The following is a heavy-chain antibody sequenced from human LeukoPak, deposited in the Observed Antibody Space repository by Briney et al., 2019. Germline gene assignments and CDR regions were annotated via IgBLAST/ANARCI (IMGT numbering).Heavy chain of an antibody. CDR2: IIPIFGTA. V-gene: IGHV1-69*05. CDR1: GGTFSSYA. CDR3: ARGRSIAAAGNYFDY. D-gene: IGHD6-13*01. J-gene: IGHJ4*02. Sequence: GASVKVPCKASGGTFSSYAISWVRQAPGQGLEWMGGIIPIFGTANYAQKFQGRVTITTDESTSTAYMELSSLRSEDTAVYYCARGRSIAAAGNYFDYWGQGTLVTVSS.